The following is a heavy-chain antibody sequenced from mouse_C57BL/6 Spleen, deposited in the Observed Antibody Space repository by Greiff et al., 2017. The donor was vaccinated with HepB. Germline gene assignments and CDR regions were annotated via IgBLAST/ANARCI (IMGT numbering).Heavy chain of an antibody. CDR2: INPSSGYT. CDR3: ARSDGYPPFYAMYY. CDR1: GYTFTSYT. V-gene: IGHV1-4*01. Sequence: VQLQQSGAELARPGASVKMSCKASGYTFTSYTMHWVKQRPGQGLEWIGYINPSSGYTKYNQKFKDKATLTADKSSSTAYMQLSSLTSEDSAVYYCARSDGYPPFYAMYYWGQGTSVTVSS. J-gene: IGHJ4*01. D-gene: IGHD2-3*01.